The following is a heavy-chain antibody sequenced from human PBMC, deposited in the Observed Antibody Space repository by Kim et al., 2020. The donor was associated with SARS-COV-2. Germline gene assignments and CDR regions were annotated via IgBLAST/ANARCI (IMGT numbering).Heavy chain of an antibody. Sequence: GASLRLSCVASGFTFSSFVMGWVRQAPGKGLEWVSSISRSGDSTYYADSVRGRFTISRDNSKNTLYLQMSNLRVGDTAVYFCARDDGGAELTSVDNWGQG. CDR3: ARDDGGAELTSVDN. V-gene: IGHV3-23*01. D-gene: IGHD4-17*01. J-gene: IGHJ4*02. CDR1: GFTFSSFV. CDR2: ISRSGDST.